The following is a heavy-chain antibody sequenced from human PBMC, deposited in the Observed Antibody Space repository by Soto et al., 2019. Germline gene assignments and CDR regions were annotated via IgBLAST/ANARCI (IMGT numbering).Heavy chain of an antibody. CDR1: GFTFSYYT. CDR2: ISNSGDTI. Sequence: EVQLLESGGGLVQPGGSLRLSCVASGFTFSYYTMSWVRQAPGKGLEWVSGISNSGDTIYYADSVKGRFTISRDNFKNTLYLQMNSLGADDTAVYYCAVPVPAPTHYDYSDMDVWGQGTTVTVSS. J-gene: IGHJ6*02. D-gene: IGHD2-2*01. V-gene: IGHV3-23*01. CDR3: AVPVPAPTHYDYSDMDV.